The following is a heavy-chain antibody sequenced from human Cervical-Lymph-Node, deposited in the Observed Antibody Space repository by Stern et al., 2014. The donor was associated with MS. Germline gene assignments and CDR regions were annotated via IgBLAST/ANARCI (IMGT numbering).Heavy chain of an antibody. CDR1: GFTVSSNY. D-gene: IGHD6-13*01. CDR2: IYSGGST. CDR3: ARDYQGSSSWYYFDY. V-gene: IGHV3-66*02. Sequence: EVQLVESGGGLVQPGGSLRLSCAASGFTVSSNYMSWVRQAPGKGLEWVYVIYSGGSTYYADSVKGRFTISRDNSKNTLYLQMNSLRAEDTAVYYCARDYQGSSSWYYFDYWGQGTLVTVSS. J-gene: IGHJ4*02.